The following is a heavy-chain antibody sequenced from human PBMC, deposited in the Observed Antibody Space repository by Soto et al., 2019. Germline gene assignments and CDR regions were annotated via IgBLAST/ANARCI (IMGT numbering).Heavy chain of an antibody. CDR3: ALLDRIVGATGAFYI. V-gene: IGHV3-23*01. J-gene: IGHJ3*02. D-gene: IGHD1-26*01. Sequence: GGSLRVSCAASGFTFSRYAMIWVRQTPEKGLEWVAGISGSGGSTFYADSVTGRFTISRDNSKNTLYLQMNSLRAEDTAVHYCALLDRIVGATGAFYIRAQRSTVPVSS. CDR1: GFTFSRYA. CDR2: ISGSGGST.